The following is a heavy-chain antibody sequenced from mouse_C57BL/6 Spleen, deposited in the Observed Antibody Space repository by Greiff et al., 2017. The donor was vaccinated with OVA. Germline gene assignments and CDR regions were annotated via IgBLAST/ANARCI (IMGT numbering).Heavy chain of an antibody. D-gene: IGHD1-1*01. CDR3: ARDYYGSSPYFDY. J-gene: IGHJ2*01. V-gene: IGHV1-50*01. CDR2: IDPSDSYT. CDR1: GYTFTSYW. Sequence: QVQLQQSGAELVKPGASVKLSCKASGYTFTSYWMQWVKQRPGQGLEWIGEIDPSDSYTNYNQKFKGKATLTVDTSSSTAYMQLSSLTSEDSAVYYCARDYYGSSPYFDYWGQGTTLTVSS.